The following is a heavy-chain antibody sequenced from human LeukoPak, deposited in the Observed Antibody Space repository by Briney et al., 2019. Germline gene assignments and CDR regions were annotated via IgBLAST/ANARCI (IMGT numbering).Heavy chain of an antibody. CDR3: AREGRAAAGVYYMDV. CDR2: IYSGGST. CDR1: GFTVSSNY. Sequence: GGSLRLSCAASGFTVSSNYMSWVRQAPGKGLEWVSVIYSGGSTYYADSVKGRFTISRDNSKSTLYIQMNSLRAEDTAVYYCAREGRAAAGVYYMDVWGKGTTVTISS. V-gene: IGHV3-53*01. J-gene: IGHJ6*03. D-gene: IGHD6-13*01.